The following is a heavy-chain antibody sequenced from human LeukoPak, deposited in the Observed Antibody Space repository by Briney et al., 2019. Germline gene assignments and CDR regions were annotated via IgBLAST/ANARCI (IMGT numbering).Heavy chain of an antibody. CDR2: ISYDGSNK. Sequence: GGSLRLTCAASGFTFSSYGMHWVRQAPGKGLEWVAVISYDGSNKYYADSVKGRFTISRDNSKNTLYLQMNSLRAEDTAVYYCARESQPALQQLVIGDAFDIWGQGTMVTVSS. D-gene: IGHD6-13*01. CDR1: GFTFSSYG. J-gene: IGHJ3*02. CDR3: ARESQPALQQLVIGDAFDI. V-gene: IGHV3-30*03.